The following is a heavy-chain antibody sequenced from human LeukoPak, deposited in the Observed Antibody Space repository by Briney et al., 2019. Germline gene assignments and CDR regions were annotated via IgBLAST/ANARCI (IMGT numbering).Heavy chain of an antibody. CDR3: ARVGGRTPHTFDY. V-gene: IGHV3-48*04. Sequence: PGGSLRLSCAASGFTFSSHSMNWVRQAPGKGLEWVSYISSSGSTIYYADSVKGRFTISRDNAKNSLYLQMNSLRSEDTAVYYCARVGGRTPHTFDYWGQGTLVTVSS. CDR2: ISSSGSTI. D-gene: IGHD3-10*01. CDR1: GFTFSSHS. J-gene: IGHJ4*02.